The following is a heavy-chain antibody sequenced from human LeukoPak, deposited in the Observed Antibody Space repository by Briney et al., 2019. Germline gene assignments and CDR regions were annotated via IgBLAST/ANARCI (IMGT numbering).Heavy chain of an antibody. J-gene: IGHJ6*03. Sequence: SETLSLTCAVYGGSFSGYYWSWIRQPPGKRLEWIGEINHSGSTNYNPSLKSRVTISVDTSKNQFSLKLSSVTAADTAVYYCARGLGDDFWSGYYNGYYYMDVWGKGTTVTVSS. CDR1: GGSFSGYY. CDR3: ARGLGDDFWSGYYNGYYYMDV. CDR2: INHSGST. D-gene: IGHD3-3*01. V-gene: IGHV4-34*01.